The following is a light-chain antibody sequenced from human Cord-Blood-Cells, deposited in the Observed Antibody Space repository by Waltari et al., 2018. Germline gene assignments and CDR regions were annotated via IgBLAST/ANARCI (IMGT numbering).Light chain of an antibody. CDR2: DAS. CDR3: QQRSNWFT. J-gene: IGKJ3*01. V-gene: IGKV3-11*01. CDR1: QSVSRY. Sequence: EIVLTQSPATLSLSPGERATLSCRASQSVSRYLAWYQQKPGQAPRLLIYDASNRATGIPARFSGSGSGTDFTLTIRSLEPEDFAVYYCQQRSNWFTFGPGTKVDIK.